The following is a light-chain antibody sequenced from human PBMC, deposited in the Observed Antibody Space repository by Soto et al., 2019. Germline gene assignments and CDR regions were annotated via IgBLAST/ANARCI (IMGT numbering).Light chain of an antibody. CDR3: QQYSNWPPYT. V-gene: IGKV3-15*01. J-gene: IGKJ2*01. Sequence: EIVMTQSPATLSVSPGERATLSCRASQSVSSNLVWYQQKPGQAPRLLIYGASTRATGIPARFSGSGSGTEFTLTFSSLQSEDFAVYYCQQYSNWPPYTFGQGTRLEIK. CDR2: GAS. CDR1: QSVSSN.